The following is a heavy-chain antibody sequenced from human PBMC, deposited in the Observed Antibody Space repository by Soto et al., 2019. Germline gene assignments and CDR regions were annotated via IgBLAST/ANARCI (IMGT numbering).Heavy chain of an antibody. J-gene: IGHJ4*02. CDR2: IYYSGST. CDR1: GYSISRSNW. D-gene: IGHD5-18*01. Sequence: SETLSLTFAVSGYSISRSNWLGCMRQPPGKGRKGMGCIYYSGSTYYNPSLNSRATISVDTSNTQLSLKMSSVNAVDKAVSSCAIYSYGFGVDYWGQGALVTVSS. V-gene: IGHV4-28*01. CDR3: AIYSYGFGVDY.